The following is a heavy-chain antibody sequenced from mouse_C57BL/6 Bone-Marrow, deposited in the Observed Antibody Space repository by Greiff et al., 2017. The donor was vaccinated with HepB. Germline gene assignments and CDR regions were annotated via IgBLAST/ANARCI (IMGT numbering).Heavy chain of an antibody. V-gene: IGHV5-16*01. CDR1: GFTFSDYY. CDR2: INYDGSST. Sequence: EVQRVESEGGLVQPGSSMKLSCTASGFTFSDYYMAWVRQVPEKGLEWVANINYDGSSTYYLDSLKSRFIISRDNAKNILYLQMSRLKSEDTATYYCARVDWYFDVWGTGTTVTVSS. CDR3: ARVDWYFDV. J-gene: IGHJ1*03.